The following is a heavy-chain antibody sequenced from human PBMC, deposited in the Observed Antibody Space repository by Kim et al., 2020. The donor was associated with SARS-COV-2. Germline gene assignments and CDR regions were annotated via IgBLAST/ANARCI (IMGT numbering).Heavy chain of an antibody. J-gene: IGHJ3*02. Sequence: SLESRVTISVNTSKNQFSRKLSSVTAADAAVYYCARHNRDISGSYGAFDIWGQGTMVTVSS. V-gene: IGHV4-59*08. D-gene: IGHD1-26*01. CDR3: ARHNRDISGSYGAFDI.